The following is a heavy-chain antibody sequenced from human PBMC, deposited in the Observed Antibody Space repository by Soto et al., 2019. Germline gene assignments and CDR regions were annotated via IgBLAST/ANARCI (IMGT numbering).Heavy chain of an antibody. V-gene: IGHV1-46*01. CDR1: GYTFTSYF. CDR2: INPSGGST. D-gene: IGHD4-17*01. J-gene: IGHJ4*02. Sequence: GASVKVSCKASGYTFTSYFMHWVRQAPGQGLEWMGIINPSGGSTSYAQKFQGRVTMTRDTSTSTVYMELSSLRPEDTAVYYCAREEATVVTTSWRSLDYWGQGTLVTVSS. CDR3: AREEATVVTTSWRSLDY.